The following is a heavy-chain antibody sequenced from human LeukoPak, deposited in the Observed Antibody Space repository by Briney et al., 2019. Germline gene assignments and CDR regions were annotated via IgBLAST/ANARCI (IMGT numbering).Heavy chain of an antibody. CDR1: GGSISSSSSY. Sequence: SETLSLTCTVSGGSISSSSSYWGWIRQPPGKGLEWIGSIYYSGSNFDNPALKSRVTISVDTSKNQFSLKLSSVTAADTAVYYCARHRSGWLQSSFDYWGQGTLVTVSS. J-gene: IGHJ4*02. CDR2: IYYSGSN. V-gene: IGHV4-39*01. CDR3: ARHRSGWLQSSFDY. D-gene: IGHD5-24*01.